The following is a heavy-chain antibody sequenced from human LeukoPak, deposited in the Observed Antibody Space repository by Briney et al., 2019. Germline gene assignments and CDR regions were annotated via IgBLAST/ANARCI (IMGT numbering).Heavy chain of an antibody. D-gene: IGHD1-1*01. CDR1: GYSLSDLS. CDR2: FEPEEGEHGET. Sequence: GASVKVSCRVSGYSLSDLSIHWVRHVPGKGLEWMGGFEPEEGEHGETIYVQKFEGRLTLTEDTATDTAYMELVSLTSADTAVYYRATDRLEIYALHIWGQGTVVTVSS. J-gene: IGHJ3*02. V-gene: IGHV1-24*01. CDR3: ATDRLEIYALHI.